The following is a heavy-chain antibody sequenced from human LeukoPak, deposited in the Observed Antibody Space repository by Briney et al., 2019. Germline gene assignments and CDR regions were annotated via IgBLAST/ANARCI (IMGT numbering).Heavy chain of an antibody. V-gene: IGHV3-7*01. Sequence: GGSLRLSCAASASTFSGHSITWVRQPPGNGLEWVANINLDGSERFYVDFVKGRFTISRDNADNSMYLQMNSLRAEDTAVYYCGRVIAGAIDYWGQETLVTVSS. CDR2: INLDGSER. J-gene: IGHJ4*02. CDR3: GRVIAGAIDY. CDR1: ASTFSGHS. D-gene: IGHD6-13*01.